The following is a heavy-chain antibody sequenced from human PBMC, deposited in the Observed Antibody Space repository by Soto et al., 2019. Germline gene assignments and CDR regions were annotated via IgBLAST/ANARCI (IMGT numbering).Heavy chain of an antibody. CDR1: GFIFSNAW. Sequence: EVQLVESGGGLVKPGGSLRLSCAASGFIFSNAWMSWVRQAPGKGLEWVGLIKKKADGGTTDYAAPPKGRFTISRDDSKNTLYLQMSSLKTEDTAVYYCRTQWLDWGQGTLVTVSS. V-gene: IGHV3-15*01. CDR2: IKKKADGGTT. CDR3: RTQWLD. D-gene: IGHD6-19*01. J-gene: IGHJ4*02.